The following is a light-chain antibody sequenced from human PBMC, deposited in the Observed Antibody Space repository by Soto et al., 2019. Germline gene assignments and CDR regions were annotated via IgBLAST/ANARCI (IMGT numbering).Light chain of an antibody. CDR2: RAS. CDR1: QSLVHSDGNTY. Sequence: DVEMAQSPLSLPVSLGQPASISCRSSQSLVHSDGNTYLNWFQQRPGQSPRRLISRASNRDSGVPDRFSGSGSGTDFTLKISRVEAGDVAVYYCMQGTHWPWTLGQGTKV. J-gene: IGKJ1*01. V-gene: IGKV2-30*02. CDR3: MQGTHWPWT.